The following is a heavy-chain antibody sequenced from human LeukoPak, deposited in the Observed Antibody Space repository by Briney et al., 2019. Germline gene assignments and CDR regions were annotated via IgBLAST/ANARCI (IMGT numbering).Heavy chain of an antibody. J-gene: IGHJ1*01. CDR1: GFTFSTYW. V-gene: IGHV3-74*01. CDR2: INTDGSTT. D-gene: IGHD1-26*01. CDR3: ARVPPSVGETTSEYFQD. Sequence: GGSLRLSYAASGFTFSTYWMHWVRQAPGKGLLWVSRINTDGSTTNYADSVKGRFTISRDNAKNTLYLQTNSLRAEDTAVYYCARVPPSVGETTSEYFQDWGQGTLVTVSS.